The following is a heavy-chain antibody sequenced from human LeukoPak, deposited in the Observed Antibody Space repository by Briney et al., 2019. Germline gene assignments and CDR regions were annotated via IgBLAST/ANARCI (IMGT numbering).Heavy chain of an antibody. CDR2: IYYSGST. CDR1: GGSFSTYY. D-gene: IGHD6-13*01. CDR3: ATLNGYSSSWYGY. V-gene: IGHV4-59*08. Sequence: SETLSLTCTVSGGSFSTYYWSWIRQPPRKGLEWIGYIYYSGSTNYNPSLKSRVTISVDTSKNQFSLKLSSVTAADTAVYYCATLNGYSSSWYGYWGQGTLVTVSS. J-gene: IGHJ4*02.